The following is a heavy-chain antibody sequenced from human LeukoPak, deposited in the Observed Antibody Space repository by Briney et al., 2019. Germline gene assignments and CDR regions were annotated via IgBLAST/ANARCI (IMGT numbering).Heavy chain of an antibody. Sequence: GGSLRLSCAASGFTFSNYAMMWVRQAPGKGLEWVSSITGGGDTYYVDSVKSRFTVSRDNSKNTLYLQINSLTADDTALYYCAKGKAAGAVDWFDPWGQGTLVTVPS. D-gene: IGHD6-13*01. J-gene: IGHJ5*02. CDR1: GFTFSNYA. V-gene: IGHV3-23*01. CDR3: AKGKAAGAVDWFDP. CDR2: ITGGGDT.